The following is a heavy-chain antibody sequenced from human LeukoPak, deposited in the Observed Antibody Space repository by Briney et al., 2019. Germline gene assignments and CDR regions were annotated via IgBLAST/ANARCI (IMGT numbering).Heavy chain of an antibody. CDR3: ARDRDYGDYAFDY. D-gene: IGHD4-17*01. CDR1: GFTFSSYE. CDR2: ISSSGSTI. V-gene: IGHV3-48*03. J-gene: IGHJ4*02. Sequence: PGGSLRLSCAASGFTFSSYEMNWVRQAPGKGLEWVSCISSSGSTIYYADSVKGRFTISRDNAKNSLYLQMNSLRAEDTAVYYCARDRDYGDYAFDYWAQGTLVTVSS.